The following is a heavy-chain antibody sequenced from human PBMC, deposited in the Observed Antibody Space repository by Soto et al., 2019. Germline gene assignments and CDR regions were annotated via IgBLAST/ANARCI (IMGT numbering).Heavy chain of an antibody. CDR2: ISGSGGST. Sequence: GGSLRLSCAASGFTFSSYAMSWVRQAPGKGLEWVSAISGSGGSTYYADSVKGRFTISRDNSKNTLYLQMNSLRAEDTAVYYCAKQQGSSWYGGIDYWGQGTLVTVSS. D-gene: IGHD6-13*01. CDR3: AKQQGSSWYGGIDY. J-gene: IGHJ4*02. V-gene: IGHV3-23*01. CDR1: GFTFSSYA.